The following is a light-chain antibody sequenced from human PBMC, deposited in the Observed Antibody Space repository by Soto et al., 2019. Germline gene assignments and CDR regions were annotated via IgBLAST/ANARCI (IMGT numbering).Light chain of an antibody. CDR3: AAWDDSLNGWV. Sequence: QSVLTQPPSASGTPGQRVTISCSGSSSSIGSNTVHWYQHLPGTAPKLLIYSNNLRPSGVPDRFSASKSGTSASLAISGLQSEDEADYYCAAWDDSLNGWVFGGGTKLTVL. CDR1: SSSIGSNT. V-gene: IGLV1-44*01. CDR2: SNN. J-gene: IGLJ3*02.